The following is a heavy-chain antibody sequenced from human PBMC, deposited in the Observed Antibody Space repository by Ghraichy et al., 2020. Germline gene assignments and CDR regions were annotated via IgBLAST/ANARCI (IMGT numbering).Heavy chain of an antibody. Sequence: SETLSLTCTVSGGSISSYYWSWIRQPPGKGLEWIGYIYYSGSTNYNPSLKSRVTISVDTSKNQFSLKLSSVTAADTAVYYCARGGTVGPGGSDDAFDIWGQGTMVTVSS. CDR1: GGSISSYY. J-gene: IGHJ3*02. CDR2: IYYSGST. V-gene: IGHV4-59*01. CDR3: ARGGTVGPGGSDDAFDI. D-gene: IGHD2-15*01.